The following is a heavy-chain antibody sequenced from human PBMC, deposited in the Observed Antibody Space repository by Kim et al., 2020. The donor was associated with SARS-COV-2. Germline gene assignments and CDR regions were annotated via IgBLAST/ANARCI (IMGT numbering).Heavy chain of an antibody. V-gene: IGHV3-33*01. D-gene: IGHD3-10*01. CDR1: GFTFSSYG. CDR3: ARDQLLWFGELNPSIDY. J-gene: IGHJ4*02. Sequence: GGSLRLSCAASGFTFSSYGMHWVRQAPGKGLEWVAVIWYDGSNKYYADSVKGRFTISRDNSKNTLYLQMNSLRAEDTAVYYCARDQLLWFGELNPSIDYWGQGTLVTVSS. CDR2: IWYDGSNK.